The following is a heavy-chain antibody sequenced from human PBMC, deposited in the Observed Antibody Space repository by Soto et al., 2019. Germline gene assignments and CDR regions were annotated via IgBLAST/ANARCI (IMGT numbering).Heavy chain of an antibody. CDR1: GCSISSYY. CDR3: AGMYGSSTSVYWRVAQEFGLNYDY. Sequence: ETLSLTCTVSGCSISSYYMSWIRQPPGKGLEWIAYINYSGSTNYNPSLKSRVTILVDTANNQGSLKLSSVTAADTALFYCAGMYGSSTSVYWRVAQEFGLNYDYWGQGTLVTVSS. V-gene: IGHV4-59*08. D-gene: IGHD2-2*01. CDR2: INYSGST. J-gene: IGHJ4*02.